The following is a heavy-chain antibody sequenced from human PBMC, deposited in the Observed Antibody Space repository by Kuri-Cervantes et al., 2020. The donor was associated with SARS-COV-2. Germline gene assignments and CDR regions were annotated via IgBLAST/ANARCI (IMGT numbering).Heavy chain of an antibody. Sequence: ASVKVSCKASGYTFTNYYIHWVRQAPGQGLEWMGIINPSGGSTSYAQKFQGRVTMTRDTSTSTVYMELSSLRSEDTAVYYCARDWGQSRYDFWSGYALGYWGQGTLVTVSS. CDR3: ARDWGQSRYDFWSGYALGY. D-gene: IGHD3-3*01. CDR1: GYTFTNYY. J-gene: IGHJ4*02. V-gene: IGHV1-46*01. CDR2: INPSGGST.